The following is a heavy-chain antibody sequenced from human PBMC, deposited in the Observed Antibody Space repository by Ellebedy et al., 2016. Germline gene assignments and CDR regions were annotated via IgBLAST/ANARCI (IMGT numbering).Heavy chain of an antibody. CDR2: INPSDSNV. V-gene: IGHV5-51*01. CDR3: ARPADYYDSSGYYPN. J-gene: IGHJ4*02. CDR1: GYSSSDYW. D-gene: IGHD3-22*01. Sequence: GESLKISXKDSGYSSSDYWIGCVRQMPGKGLEWMGIINPSDSNVRYGPSFQGQVTISADKSISTAYLQWSSLKASDTAMYYCARPADYYDSSGYYPNWGQGTLVTVSS.